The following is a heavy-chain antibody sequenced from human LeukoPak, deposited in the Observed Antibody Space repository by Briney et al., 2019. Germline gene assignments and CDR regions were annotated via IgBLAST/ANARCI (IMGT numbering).Heavy chain of an antibody. D-gene: IGHD5-12*01. CDR1: GFTFSSYA. J-gene: IGHJ4*02. Sequence: GGSLRLSCAASGFTFSSYAMSWVRHPPGKGLGWVSGFNWNGGSTGYADSVKGRFTISRDNARNSLYLQMHSLRAEDTALYYCARGNSGYDFAYWGQGTLVTVSS. V-gene: IGHV3-20*04. CDR2: FNWNGGST. CDR3: ARGNSGYDFAY.